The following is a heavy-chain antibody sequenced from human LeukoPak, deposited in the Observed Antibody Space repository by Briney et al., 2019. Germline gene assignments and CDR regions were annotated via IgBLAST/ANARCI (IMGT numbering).Heavy chain of an antibody. V-gene: IGHV3-23*01. J-gene: IGHJ4*02. CDR2: ISAGGSDT. Sequence: PAGSLRLSRAASGFTLSNSAMTWVRQAPGKGLEWVSAISAGGSDTIYTDSVKDRFTISRDNSKNTLYLQMNSLRAEDTAVYYGAKAGNSVPLDYWGQGTLVTVSS. D-gene: IGHD1-7*01. CDR3: AKAGNSVPLDY. CDR1: GFTLSNSA.